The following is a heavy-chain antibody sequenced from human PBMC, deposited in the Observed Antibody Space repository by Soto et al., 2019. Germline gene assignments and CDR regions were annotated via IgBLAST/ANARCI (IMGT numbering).Heavy chain of an antibody. CDR3: ASDPLAVTGSFVDY. V-gene: IGHV3-30-3*01. CDR2: ISYDGREI. D-gene: IGHD3-9*01. J-gene: IGHJ4*02. Sequence: PGGSLRLSCVASGLTFNIFAFHWVRQAPGKGLEWLSVISYDGREIHHSESVKGRFTISRDSSTNTVYLEMNSLRYEDTAVYYCASDPLAVTGSFVDYWGQGTLVTVSS. CDR1: GLTFNIFA.